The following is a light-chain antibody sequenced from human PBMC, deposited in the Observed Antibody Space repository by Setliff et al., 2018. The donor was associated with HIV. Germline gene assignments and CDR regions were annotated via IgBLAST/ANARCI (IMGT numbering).Light chain of an antibody. CDR3: QQSYTSPFT. V-gene: IGKV1-39*01. J-gene: IGKJ2*01. CDR2: AAS. CDR1: QSITNF. Sequence: DIQMTQSPSSLSAYVGDRVTIACRAGQSITNFLNWYQHKPGNAPKLLIYAASTLRSGVPSRFSGSGSGTDFTLTISSLQPEDFATYFCQQSYTSPFTFGQGTKVDIK.